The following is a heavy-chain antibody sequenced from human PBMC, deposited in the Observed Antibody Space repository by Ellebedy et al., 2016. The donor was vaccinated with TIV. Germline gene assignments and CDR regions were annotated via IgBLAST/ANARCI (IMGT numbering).Heavy chain of an antibody. V-gene: IGHV1-46*04. D-gene: IGHD2-21*02. CDR1: GSTFSGYY. J-gene: IGHJ4*02. CDR3: VRGYCRGDCSPLDY. Sequence: AASVKVSCKASGSTFSGYYLHWVRQAPGQGLEWMGIISPSGNTTTYAQKLQGRVTMTWDTSTSTVYLELSSLTSHDTAVYYCVRGYCRGDCSPLDYWGQGTLVTVSS. CDR2: ISPSGNTT.